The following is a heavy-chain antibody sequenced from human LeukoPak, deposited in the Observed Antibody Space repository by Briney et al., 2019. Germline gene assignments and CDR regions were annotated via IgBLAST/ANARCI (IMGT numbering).Heavy chain of an antibody. Sequence: PGGSLRLSCAASGFTFSNAWMSWVRQAPGKGLEWVGRIKSKTDGGTTDYAAPVKGRFTISRDDSKNTLYLQMNSLKTEDTAVYYCTTWWELRDRFDYWGQGTLVTVSS. CDR3: TTWWELRDRFDY. CDR1: GFTFSNAW. V-gene: IGHV3-15*01. CDR2: IKSKTDGGTT. D-gene: IGHD1-26*01. J-gene: IGHJ4*02.